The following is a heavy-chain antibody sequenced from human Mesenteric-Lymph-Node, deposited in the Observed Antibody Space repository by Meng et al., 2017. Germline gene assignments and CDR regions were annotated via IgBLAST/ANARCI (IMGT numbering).Heavy chain of an antibody. V-gene: IGHV4-39*07. CDR2: IYYSGST. Sequence: SETLSLTCTVSGGSISSSSYYWGWIRQPPGKGLEWIGSIYYSGSTYYNPSLKSRVTISVDTSKNQFSLKPSSVTAANTAVYYCASTTYYYGSGSYPIKFDYWGQGTLVTVSS. D-gene: IGHD3-10*01. J-gene: IGHJ4*01. CDR3: ASTTYYYGSGSYPIKFDY. CDR1: GGSISSSSYY.